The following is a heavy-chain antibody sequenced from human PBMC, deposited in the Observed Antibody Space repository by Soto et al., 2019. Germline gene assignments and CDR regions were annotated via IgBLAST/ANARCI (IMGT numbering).Heavy chain of an antibody. CDR2: IIPLFGTP. CDR3: ARDRDDYGSGNYYNRIDF. Sequence: QVPLVQSGAEVKKPGSSVKVSCKASGGIFSTYAISWLRQAPGQGLEWMGGIIPLFGTPNYAQRFQGRVTITADESTSTAYMELSRRRSEDTAVYYCARDRDDYGSGNYYNRIDFWGQGTLVTVSS. CDR1: GGIFSTYA. J-gene: IGHJ4*02. D-gene: IGHD3-10*01. V-gene: IGHV1-69*01.